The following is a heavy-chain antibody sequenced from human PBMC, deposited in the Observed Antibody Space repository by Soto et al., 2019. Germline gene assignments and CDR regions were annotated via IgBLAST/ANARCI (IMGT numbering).Heavy chain of an antibody. J-gene: IGHJ3*02. CDR2: MNPNSGNT. V-gene: IGHV1-8*01. CDR3: ARERSSGAFEI. CDR1: GYTFTSYD. D-gene: IGHD1-26*01. Sequence: QVQLVQSGAEVKKPGASVKVSCKTSGYTFTSYDINWVRQATGQGLEWMGWMNPNSGNTAYAQKFHGRVTMTRNTSISTAYMEPSSLCSEDTAVYYCARERSSGAFEIWGQGTRVTVSS.